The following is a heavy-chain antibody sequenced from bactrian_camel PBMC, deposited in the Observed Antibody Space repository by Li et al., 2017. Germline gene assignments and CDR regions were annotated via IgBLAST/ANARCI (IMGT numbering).Heavy chain of an antibody. V-gene: IGHV3S1*01. J-gene: IGHJ4*01. Sequence: VQLVESGGGSVQAGGSLRLSCSVSGATDTGYCMAWFRQAAGKEREGVTTLNTRSGATYYSDSVKGRFTSSLDKSENTLQLEMNNLKPDDTAVYYCAATGQMLSVAGCRTQGTQVTVS. D-gene: IGHD1*01. CDR2: LNTRSGAT. CDR1: GATDTGYC.